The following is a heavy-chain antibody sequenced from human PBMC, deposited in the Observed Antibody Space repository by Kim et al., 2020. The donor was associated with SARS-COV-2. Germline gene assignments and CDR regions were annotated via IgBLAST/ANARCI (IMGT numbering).Heavy chain of an antibody. CDR1: GGSFNNRNHY. J-gene: IGHJ4*02. CDR2: IYNNGRT. Sequence: SETLSLTCTVSGGSFNNRNHYWSWIRQSAGKGLEWIGHIYNNGRTTYSPSLESRLTMSIDPSKNQFSLRLSSVTAADIAIYYCARGGNWLQFFPPEIWGRGTLVTVSS. D-gene: IGHD5-12*01. V-gene: IGHV4-61*09. CDR3: ARGGNWLQFFPPEI.